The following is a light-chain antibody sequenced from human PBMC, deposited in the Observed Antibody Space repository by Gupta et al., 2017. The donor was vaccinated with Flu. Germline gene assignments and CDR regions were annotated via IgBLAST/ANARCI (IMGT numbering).Light chain of an antibody. J-gene: IGKJ2*01. CDR3: MQALQTPRYT. Sequence: DIVMTQSPLSLPVTPGEPASISCRSSQSLLHSNGYNYLDWYLQKPGQSPHLLIYLGSHRASGVPDRFSGSGSGTDFTLKISRVETEDFGVYYCMQALQTPRYTFGQGTXLEIK. V-gene: IGKV2-28*01. CDR2: LGS. CDR1: QSLLHSNGYNY.